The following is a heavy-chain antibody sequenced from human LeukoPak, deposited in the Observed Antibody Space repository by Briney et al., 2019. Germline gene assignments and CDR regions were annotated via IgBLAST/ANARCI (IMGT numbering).Heavy chain of an antibody. CDR1: GFTFSSYS. CDR3: ARSGGERAGY. CDR2: ISSSSSYI. D-gene: IGHD6-19*01. V-gene: IGHV3-21*01. J-gene: IGHJ4*02. Sequence: GGSLRLSCAASGFTFSSYSMNWVRQAPGKGLEWVSSISSSSSYIYYADSVKGRFTISRDNAKNSLYLQMNSLRAEDTAVYCCARSGGERAGYWGQGTLVTVSS.